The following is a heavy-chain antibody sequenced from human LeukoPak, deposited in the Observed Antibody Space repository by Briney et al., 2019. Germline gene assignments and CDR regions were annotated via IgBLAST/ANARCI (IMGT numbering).Heavy chain of an antibody. CDR3: TRDQEGSDY. CDR1: GFIFGSYA. CDR2: ITRSSSAK. J-gene: IGHJ4*02. Sequence: GGSLRLSCAASGFIFGSYAMNWVRQAPGKGLEWVSYITRSSSAKFYADSVKGRFTISRDNAENLLYLQMNSLRAEDTAVYYCTRDQEGSDYWGQGTLVTVSS. V-gene: IGHV3-48*01.